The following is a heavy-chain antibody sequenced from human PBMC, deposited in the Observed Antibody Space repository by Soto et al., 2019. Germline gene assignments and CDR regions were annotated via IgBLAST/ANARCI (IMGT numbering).Heavy chain of an antibody. CDR1: GFTFNNYA. V-gene: IGHV3-23*01. J-gene: IGHJ4*02. D-gene: IGHD1-1*01. CDR3: AKDRLGGTFDY. Sequence: EVQLLDSGGGLVQPGGSLRLSCAASGFTFNNYAMNWVRQAPGKGLAWVATISGTSGSTYYADSVKGRFTISRDNSKNTLYLQMNSLRVEDTAVYYCAKDRLGGTFDYWGQGTQVTVSS. CDR2: ISGTSGST.